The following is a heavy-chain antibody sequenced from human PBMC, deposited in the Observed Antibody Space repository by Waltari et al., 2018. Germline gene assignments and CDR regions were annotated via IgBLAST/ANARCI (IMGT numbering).Heavy chain of an antibody. CDR2: ISGSGGST. D-gene: IGHD3-16*02. Sequence: EVQLLESGGGLVQPGGSLRLSCAASGFTFSSYAMSWVRQAPGTGLEWVSAISGSGGSTYYGDSGRGGFTISRENSKNTLYLQMNSLRAEDTAVYYCAKDPVPYDYVWGSYRPNWFDPCGQGTLVTVSS. J-gene: IGHJ5*02. V-gene: IGHV3-23*01. CDR3: AKDPVPYDYVWGSYRPNWFDP. CDR1: GFTFSSYA.